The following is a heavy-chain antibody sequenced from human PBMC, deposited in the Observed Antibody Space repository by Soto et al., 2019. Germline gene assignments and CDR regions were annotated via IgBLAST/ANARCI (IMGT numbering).Heavy chain of an antibody. D-gene: IGHD3-3*01. CDR3: ARDPNYDFWSGYRNKEGTYGMDV. J-gene: IGHJ6*02. Sequence: PGGSLRLSCAASGFAFSGFEMNWVRQAPGKGLEWVSYISRGASNMYYADSVKGRFTISRDNAQSSLYLQMNSLRVEDTAVYYCARDPNYDFWSGYRNKEGTYGMDVWGQGTTVTVSS. CDR2: ISRGASNM. V-gene: IGHV3-48*03. CDR1: GFAFSGFE.